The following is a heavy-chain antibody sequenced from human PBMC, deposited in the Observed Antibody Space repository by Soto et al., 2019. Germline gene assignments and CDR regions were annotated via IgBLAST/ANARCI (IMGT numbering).Heavy chain of an antibody. CDR3: AKDIYYYGSGSRGGMDV. CDR1: GFTFDDYA. J-gene: IGHJ6*02. D-gene: IGHD3-10*01. V-gene: IGHV3-9*01. CDR2: ISWNSGSI. Sequence: GGSLRLSCAASGFTFDDYAMHWVRQAPGKGLEWVSGISWNSGSIGYADSVKGRFTISRDNAKNSLYLQMNSLRAEDTALYYCAKDIYYYGSGSRGGMDVWGQGTTVTVS.